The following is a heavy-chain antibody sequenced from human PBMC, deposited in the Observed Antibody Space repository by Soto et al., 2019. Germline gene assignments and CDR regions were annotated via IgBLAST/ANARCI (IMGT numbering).Heavy chain of an antibody. Sequence: LSLTCTVSGGSISSSTYYWGWIRQPPGKGLEWIGSVYYSGSTYYNPSLKSRVTISVDTSNNQFSLKLNSVTAADTAVYYCARHQYYYDSSGYTLDYWGQGTLVTVSS. V-gene: IGHV4-39*01. CDR1: GGSISSSTYY. J-gene: IGHJ4*02. D-gene: IGHD3-22*01. CDR2: VYYSGST. CDR3: ARHQYYYDSSGYTLDY.